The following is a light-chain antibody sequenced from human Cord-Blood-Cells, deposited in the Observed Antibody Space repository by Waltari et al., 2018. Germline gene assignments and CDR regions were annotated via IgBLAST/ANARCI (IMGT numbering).Light chain of an antibody. V-gene: IGLV3-19*01. CDR1: SLRSYY. Sequence: SSELTQDPAVSVAFGQTVRITCQGASLRSYYASWYQQKPGQAPVLVIYGKNNRPSGIPDRFSGSSSGNTASLTITGAQAEDEADYYCNSRDSSGNHQVFGGGTKLTVL. CDR3: NSRDSSGNHQV. CDR2: GKN. J-gene: IGLJ3*02.